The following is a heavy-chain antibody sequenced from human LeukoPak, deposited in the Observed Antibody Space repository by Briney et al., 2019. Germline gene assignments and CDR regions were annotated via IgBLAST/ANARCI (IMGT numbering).Heavy chain of an antibody. D-gene: IGHD5-12*01. J-gene: IGHJ4*02. V-gene: IGHV3-48*03. Sequence: QTGGSLRLSCAASGFTFSSYEMNWVRQAPGKGLEWVSYISSSGSTIYYADSVKGRFTISRDNAKNSLYLQMNSLRAEDTAVYYCAGGLSGYDYWGQGTLVTVSS. CDR1: GFTFSSYE. CDR2: ISSSGSTI. CDR3: AGGLSGYDY.